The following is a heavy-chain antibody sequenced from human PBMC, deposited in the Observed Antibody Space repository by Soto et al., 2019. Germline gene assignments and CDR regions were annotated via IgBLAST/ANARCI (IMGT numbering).Heavy chain of an antibody. Sequence: SETLSLTCTVSGGSISSGGYYWSWIRQHPGKGLEWIGYIYYSGSTYYNPSLKSRVTISVDTSKNQFSLKLSSVTAADTAVYYCARIRADYYDSSGYYYSSGYFDDWGQGTLVTVSS. CDR1: GGSISSGGYY. V-gene: IGHV4-31*03. CDR3: ARIRADYYDSSGYYYSSGYFDD. D-gene: IGHD3-22*01. CDR2: IYYSGST. J-gene: IGHJ4*02.